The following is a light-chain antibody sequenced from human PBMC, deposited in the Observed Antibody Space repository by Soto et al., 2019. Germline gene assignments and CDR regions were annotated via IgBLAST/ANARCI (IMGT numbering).Light chain of an antibody. V-gene: IGKV1-39*01. CDR3: QQSYSTPPT. Sequence: DIQMTQSPSSLSASVGYRVTITCRASQSISSYLNWYQQKPGKAPKLLIYAASSLQSGVPSRFSGSGSGTDFTLTISSLQPEDFATYYCQQSYSTPPTFGQGTTVDIK. CDR2: AAS. CDR1: QSISSY. J-gene: IGKJ1*01.